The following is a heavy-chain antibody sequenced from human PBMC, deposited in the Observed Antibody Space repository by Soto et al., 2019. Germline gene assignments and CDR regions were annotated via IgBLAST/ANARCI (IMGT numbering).Heavy chain of an antibody. J-gene: IGHJ4*02. CDR1: GFTFSSYG. Sequence: GGSLRLSCAASGFTFSSYGMHWVRQAPGKGLEWVAVISYDGSNKYYADSVKGRFTISRDNSKNTLYLQMNSLRAEDTAVYYCAKGSVDYSNFNFDYWGQGTLVTVSS. D-gene: IGHD4-4*01. CDR3: AKGSVDYSNFNFDY. CDR2: ISYDGSNK. V-gene: IGHV3-30*18.